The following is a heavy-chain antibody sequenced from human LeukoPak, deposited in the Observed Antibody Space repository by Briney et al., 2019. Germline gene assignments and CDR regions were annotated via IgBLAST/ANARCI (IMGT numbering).Heavy chain of an antibody. CDR3: AKGPLLWD. CDR1: GFTFSDDY. CDR2: ISGSGGSP. D-gene: IGHD2/OR15-2a*01. Sequence: GGSLRLSCAASGFTFSDDYMSWIRQAPGKGLEWVSSISGSGGSPYYADSVKGRFTISRDNSKNTLYLQMNSQRAEDTAVYYCAKGPLLWDWGQGTLVTVSS. V-gene: IGHV3-23*01. J-gene: IGHJ4*02.